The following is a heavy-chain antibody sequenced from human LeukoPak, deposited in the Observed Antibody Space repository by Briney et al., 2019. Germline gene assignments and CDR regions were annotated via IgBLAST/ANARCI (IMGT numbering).Heavy chain of an antibody. CDR2: INPNSGGT. CDR3: AREGIGAGTFDI. V-gene: IGHV1-2*02. D-gene: IGHD1-1*01. CDR1: GGTFSSYA. J-gene: IGHJ3*02. Sequence: ASVKVSCKASGGTFSSYAISWVRQAPGQGLEWMGWINPNSGGTNYAQKFQGRVTMTRDTSISTAYMELSRLRSDDTAVYYCAREGIGAGTFDIWGQGTMVTVSS.